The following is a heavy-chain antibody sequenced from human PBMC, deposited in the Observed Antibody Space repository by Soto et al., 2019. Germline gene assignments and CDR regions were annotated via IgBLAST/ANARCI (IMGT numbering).Heavy chain of an antibody. CDR2: IIPILGIA. V-gene: IGHV1-69*02. Sequence: QVQLVQSGAEVKKPGSSVKVSCKASGGTFSSYTISWVRQAPGQGLEWMGRIIPILGIANYAQKFQGRVTITADKSTSTAYMELSSLRSEDTAVYYCSVDVLGSGGYYNEYESDWFDPGGQGTLVTVSS. CDR3: SVDVLGSGGYYNEYESDWFDP. D-gene: IGHD3-10*01. CDR1: GGTFSSYT. J-gene: IGHJ5*02.